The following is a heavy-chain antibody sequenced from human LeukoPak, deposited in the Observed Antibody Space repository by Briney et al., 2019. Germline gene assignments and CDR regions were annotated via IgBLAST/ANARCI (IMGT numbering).Heavy chain of an antibody. CDR1: GYTFTTYH. CDR3: ARKPLNDYGAHFEY. V-gene: IGHV1-46*01. J-gene: IGHJ4*02. CDR2: INPNGGGT. D-gene: IGHD4-17*01. Sequence: ASVKVSCKASGYTFTTYHIYWVRQAPGQGLEWMGIINPNGGGTSHAQKFQGRVTMTRDTSTSTVYMELNSLTSEDTAVYYCARKPLNDYGAHFEYWGQGTLVTVSS.